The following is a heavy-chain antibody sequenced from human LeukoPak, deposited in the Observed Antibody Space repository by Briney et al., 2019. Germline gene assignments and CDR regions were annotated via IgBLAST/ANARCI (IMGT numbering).Heavy chain of an antibody. V-gene: IGHV4-59*01. CDR2: IYYSGST. D-gene: IGHD6-19*01. CDR3: ARSSGWYYFDY. J-gene: IGHJ4*02. Sequence: PSETLSLTCTVSGGSISSYYWSWIRQPPGKGLEWIGYIYYSGSTNYNPSLKSRVTISVDTSKNQFSLKLSSVTAADTAVYYCARSSGWYYFDYWGQGTLVTVSS. CDR1: GGSISSYY.